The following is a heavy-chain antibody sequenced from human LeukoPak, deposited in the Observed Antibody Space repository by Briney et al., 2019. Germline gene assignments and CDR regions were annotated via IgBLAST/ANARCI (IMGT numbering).Heavy chain of an antibody. D-gene: IGHD1-26*01. J-gene: IGHJ4*02. V-gene: IGHV3-7*01. Sequence: GGSLRLSCVASGFAFSTSWVTWVRQAPGTGLEWVANIDKHGNGKYYVDSVKGRFAISRDYASNSVFLQMDSLRAEDTSVYYCARDAGWGYYDLWGQGTPVTVSS. CDR3: ARDAGWGYYDL. CDR2: IDKHGNGK. CDR1: GFAFSTSW.